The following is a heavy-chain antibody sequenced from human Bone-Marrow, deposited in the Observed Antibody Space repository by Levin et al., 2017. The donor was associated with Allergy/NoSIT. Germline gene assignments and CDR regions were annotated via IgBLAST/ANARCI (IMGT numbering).Heavy chain of an antibody. D-gene: IGHD5-12*01. Sequence: GRFSISRDNAKNTLYVQMNSLGAEDTAMYYCARGDVRLRIVAHAFDLWGQGTMVTVSP. V-gene: IGHV3-74*01. CDR3: ARGDVRLRIVAHAFDL. J-gene: IGHJ3*01.